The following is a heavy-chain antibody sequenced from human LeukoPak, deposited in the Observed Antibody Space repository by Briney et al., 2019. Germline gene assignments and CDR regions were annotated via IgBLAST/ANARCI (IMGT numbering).Heavy chain of an antibody. CDR2: IYYSGST. CDR3: ARWGWDILTGYYSFFDY. D-gene: IGHD3-9*01. CDR1: GGSISSYY. J-gene: IGHJ4*02. Sequence: SETLSLTCTVSGGSISSYYWSWIRQPPGKGLEWIGYIYYSGSTNYNPSLKSRVTISEDTSKNQFSLKLSSVTAADTAVYYCARWGWDILTGYYSFFDYWGQGTLVTVSS. V-gene: IGHV4-59*08.